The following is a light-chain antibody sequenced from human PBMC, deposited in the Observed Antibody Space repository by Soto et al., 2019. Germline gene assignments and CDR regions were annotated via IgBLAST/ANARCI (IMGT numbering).Light chain of an antibody. J-gene: IGKJ1*01. V-gene: IGKV3-20*01. CDR1: QSVSNSY. Sequence: EIVLTQSPGTLSLSPGERATLSYRASQSVSNSYLAGYQQKSGQAPRLLIYGASNRATGIPDRFSGSGSGTDFTLTISRLEPEDFAVYYCQQYGSSGTFGQGTKVDIK. CDR3: QQYGSSGT. CDR2: GAS.